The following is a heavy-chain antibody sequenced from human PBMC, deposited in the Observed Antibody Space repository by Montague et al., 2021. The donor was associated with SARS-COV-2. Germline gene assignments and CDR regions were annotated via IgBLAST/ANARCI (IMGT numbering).Heavy chain of an antibody. D-gene: IGHD5-24*01. CDR2: LLLKKST. Sequence: SETLSLTCTVSGVSILRRCSEWHRPQPQSGMERVWCLLLKKSTNYNPSLETRVTISVDPSKNQFSLKLSSVTAADTAVYYCAREDRWNWFDPWGQGTLVSVSS. CDR3: AREDRWNWFDP. V-gene: IGHV4-59*11. J-gene: IGHJ5*02. CDR1: GVSILRRC.